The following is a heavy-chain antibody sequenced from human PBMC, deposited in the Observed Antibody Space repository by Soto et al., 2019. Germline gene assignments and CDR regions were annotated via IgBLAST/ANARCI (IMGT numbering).Heavy chain of an antibody. CDR3: ARGGYYDSSGYYPLKSPGPNYYNYYGMDV. CDR1: GGTFSSYA. CDR2: IIPIFGTA. V-gene: IGHV1-69*13. Sequence: ASVKVSCKASGGTFSSYAISWVRQAPGQGLEWMGGIIPIFGTANYAQKFQGRVTITADESTSTAYMELSSLRSEDTAVYYCARGGYYDSSGYYPLKSPGPNYYNYYGMDVWGQGTTVTVSS. J-gene: IGHJ6*02. D-gene: IGHD3-22*01.